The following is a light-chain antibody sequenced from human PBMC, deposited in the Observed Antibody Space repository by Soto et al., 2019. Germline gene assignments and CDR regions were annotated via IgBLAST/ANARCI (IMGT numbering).Light chain of an antibody. CDR1: QSLSRSY. CDR3: QRFGTSPPWT. CDR2: ATS. Sequence: EIVVTQSPVTLSLSPWERATLSCRASQSLSRSYLAWYQQKPGQAPRLLIYATSIRANGIPDRCSGSGSGTAFTLPITRLEHADVAVYYCQRFGTSPPWTFGQGTKVEFK. J-gene: IGKJ1*01. V-gene: IGKV3-20*01.